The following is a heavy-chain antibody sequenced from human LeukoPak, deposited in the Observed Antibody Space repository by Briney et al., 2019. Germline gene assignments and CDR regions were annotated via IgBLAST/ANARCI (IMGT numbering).Heavy chain of an antibody. V-gene: IGHV3-48*01. J-gene: IGHJ4*02. D-gene: IGHD6-13*01. Sequence: GGSLRLSCAASGFTFSSYSMTWVRQAPGKGLEWVSYISRSSSIIYYADSVKGRFTISRDNAKNSLSLQMNSLRVVDTAVYYCARDMGITGADDCWGQGTLVIVSS. CDR3: ARDMGITGADDC. CDR2: ISRSSSII. CDR1: GFTFSSYS.